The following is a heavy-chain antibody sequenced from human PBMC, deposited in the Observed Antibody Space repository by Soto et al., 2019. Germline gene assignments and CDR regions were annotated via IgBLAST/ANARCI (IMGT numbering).Heavy chain of an antibody. CDR3: ARFSYDYSGYDYNYGMDV. V-gene: IGHV3-7*03. J-gene: IGHJ6*02. CDR1: GFTFSSYW. CDR2: IKQDGSEK. D-gene: IGHD5-12*01. Sequence: PGGSLRLSCAASGFTFSSYWMGWVRQAPGKGLGWVANIKQDGSEKYYVDSEKGRFTITSDNAKNTLYLQLNSLRAEDTAVYYCARFSYDYSGYDYNYGMDVWGQGTMVTVSS.